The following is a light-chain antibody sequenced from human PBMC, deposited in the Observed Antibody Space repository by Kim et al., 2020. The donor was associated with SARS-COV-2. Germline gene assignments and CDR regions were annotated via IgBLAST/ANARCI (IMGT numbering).Light chain of an antibody. J-gene: IGKJ1*01. CDR1: QSVSSY. V-gene: IGKV3-11*01. CDR3: QQRFNWPRT. Sequence: EIVLTQFPATLSLSPGERATLSCRASQSVSSYLAWYQQKPGQAPRLLIYDASNRATGIPARFSGSGSGTDFTLTISSLEPEDFAVYYCQQRFNWPRTFGQGTKVDIK. CDR2: DAS.